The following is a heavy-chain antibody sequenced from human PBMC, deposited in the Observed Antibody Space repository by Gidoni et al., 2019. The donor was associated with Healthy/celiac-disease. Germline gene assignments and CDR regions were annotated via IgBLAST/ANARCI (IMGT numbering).Heavy chain of an antibody. V-gene: IGHV4-39*01. J-gene: IGHJ5*02. Sequence: QLQLQESGPGLVKPSETLSLTCPASGRPISSSSHCWGWIRQPPGKGLEWIGSISDSGRTYYNPSLKSRVTISVDTSKNQFSLKLSSVTAADTAVYYCAGEYYDFWSGYSPNWFDPWGQGTLVTVSS. CDR1: GRPISSSSHC. CDR2: ISDSGRT. D-gene: IGHD3-3*01. CDR3: AGEYYDFWSGYSPNWFDP.